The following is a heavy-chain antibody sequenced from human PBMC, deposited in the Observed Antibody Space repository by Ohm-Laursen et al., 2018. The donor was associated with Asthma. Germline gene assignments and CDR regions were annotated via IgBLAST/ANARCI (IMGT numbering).Heavy chain of an antibody. V-gene: IGHV1-18*04. J-gene: IGHJ5*02. CDR2: ISAYNGNT. Sequence: ASVKVSCKASGYTFTSYGISWVRQAPGQGLEWMGWISAYNGNTNYAQKLQGRVTMTTDTSTSTAYMELRSLRSDDTAVYYCARSADFWSGYTYNWFDPWGQGTLVTVSS. CDR3: ARSADFWSGYTYNWFDP. CDR1: GYTFTSYG. D-gene: IGHD3-3*01.